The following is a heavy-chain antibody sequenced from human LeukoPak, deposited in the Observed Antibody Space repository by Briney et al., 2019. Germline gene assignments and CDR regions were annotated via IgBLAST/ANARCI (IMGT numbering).Heavy chain of an antibody. CDR3: ARLRQGVGDFDY. CDR2: ISAYNCNT. D-gene: IGHD1-26*01. J-gene: IGHJ4*02. V-gene: IGHV1-18*01. CDR1: GYTFTSYG. Sequence: ASLKLSCTASGYTFTSYGINWVRQAPGQGLEWMGWISAYNCNTNYDQKTHGIITMSTDTSTSTAYVELRSLRSDDTAVYYCARLRQGVGDFDYWGQGTLVTVSS.